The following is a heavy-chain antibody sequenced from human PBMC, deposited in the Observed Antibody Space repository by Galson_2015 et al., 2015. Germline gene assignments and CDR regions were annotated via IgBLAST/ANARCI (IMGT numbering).Heavy chain of an antibody. D-gene: IGHD5-12*01. CDR2: IDWDDDK. V-gene: IGHV2-70*01. CDR3: ARTRMVATGGYYYYYTDV. CDR1: GFSLSTSGMC. J-gene: IGHJ6*03. Sequence: PALVKPTQTLTLTCTFSGFSLSTSGMCVSWIRQPPGKALEWLALIDWDDDKYYSTSLKTRLTISKDTSKNQVVLTMTNMDPVDTATYYCARTRMVATGGYYYYYTDVWGKGTTVTVSS.